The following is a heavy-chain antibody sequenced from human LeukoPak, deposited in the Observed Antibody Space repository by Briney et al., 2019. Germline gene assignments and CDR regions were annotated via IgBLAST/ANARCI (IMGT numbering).Heavy chain of an antibody. Sequence: ASVKVSCKASGYTFTSYGISWVRQAPGQGLEWMGWISAYNGNTNYAQKLQGRVTMTTDTSTSTAYMELRSLRSDDTAVYYCARDQEGESSSWYRALRYYYYYMDVWGKGTTVTVSS. CDR1: GYTFTSYG. V-gene: IGHV1-18*01. CDR2: ISAYNGNT. CDR3: ARDQEGESSSWYRALRYYYYYMDV. D-gene: IGHD6-13*01. J-gene: IGHJ6*03.